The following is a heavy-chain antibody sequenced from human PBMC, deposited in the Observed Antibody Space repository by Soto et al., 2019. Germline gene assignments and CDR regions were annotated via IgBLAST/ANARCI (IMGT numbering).Heavy chain of an antibody. Sequence: SGGSLRLSCAASGFTFSTYTMSWVRQAPGEGLEWVSGIIQSGETFYADSVKGRFTISRDNSNNMLYLQIHSLRADDTAVYYCAKDPQPDGRWPFDHWGQETLVTVSS. D-gene: IGHD2-2*01. CDR1: GFTFSTYT. CDR2: IIQSGET. V-gene: IGHV3-23*01. CDR3: AKDPQPDGRWPFDH. J-gene: IGHJ4*02.